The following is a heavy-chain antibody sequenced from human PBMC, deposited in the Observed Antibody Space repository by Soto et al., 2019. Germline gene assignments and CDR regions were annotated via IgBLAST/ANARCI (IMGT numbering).Heavy chain of an antibody. CDR3: ARGGERDY. J-gene: IGHJ4*02. CDR1: GFTFRNYA. Sequence: GGSLRLSCAASGFTFRNYAMSWVRQTPEKGLEWVSAINGGGVSTYYADSVKGRFTISRDNAKNTLYLQMNKLRAGDTAEYYCARGGERDYWCQGTLVTVSS. CDR2: INGGGVST. D-gene: IGHD1-1*01. V-gene: IGHV3-23*01.